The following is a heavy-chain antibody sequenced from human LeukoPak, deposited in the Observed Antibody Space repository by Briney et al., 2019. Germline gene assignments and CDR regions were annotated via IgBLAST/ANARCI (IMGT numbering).Heavy chain of an antibody. Sequence: ASVKVSCKASGYTFTSYYMHWVRQAPGQGLEWMGIINPSGGSTSYAQKFQGRVTMTRDTSTSTVYMELSRLRSEDTAVYYCAISYSYGRIDYWGQGTLVTVSS. J-gene: IGHJ4*02. CDR3: AISYSYGRIDY. D-gene: IGHD5-18*01. CDR2: INPSGGST. V-gene: IGHV1-46*03. CDR1: GYTFTSYY.